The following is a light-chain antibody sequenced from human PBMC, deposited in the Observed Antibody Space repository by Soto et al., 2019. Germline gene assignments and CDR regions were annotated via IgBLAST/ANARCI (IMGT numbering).Light chain of an antibody. J-gene: IGKJ1*01. Sequence: ELVLTQSPATLSLSPGAGATLSCRASQSVASYLAWYQQKPGQAPSLLIYGASTRATGIPARFSGSGSGTEFPLTISSLQPEDFAVDYCQQPHDWWTFGQGTKVDIK. CDR3: QQPHDWWT. V-gene: IGKV3-11*01. CDR1: QSVASY. CDR2: GAS.